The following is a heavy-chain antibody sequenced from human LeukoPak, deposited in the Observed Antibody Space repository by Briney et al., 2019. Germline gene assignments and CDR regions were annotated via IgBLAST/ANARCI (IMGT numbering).Heavy chain of an antibody. Sequence: GESLKISRKGSGYSFTNYWIAWVRQMPGQGLEWMPIIYPGDSDARYSPSFQGQVTISVDKPISTTYLRWSSLKASDTAMYYCARRGWGFGEPKRDHDTFDIWGQGTMVTVSS. D-gene: IGHD3-10*01. CDR2: IYPGDSDA. V-gene: IGHV5-51*04. CDR1: GYSFTNYW. CDR3: ARRGWGFGEPKRDHDTFDI. J-gene: IGHJ3*02.